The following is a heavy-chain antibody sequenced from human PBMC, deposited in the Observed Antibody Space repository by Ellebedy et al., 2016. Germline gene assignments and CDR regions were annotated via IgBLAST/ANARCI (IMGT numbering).Heavy chain of an antibody. J-gene: IGHJ6*02. D-gene: IGHD2-2*01. CDR3: ARASQDIVVVPAAPSMDV. CDR1: GFTFSSYW. CDR2: IKQDGSEK. Sequence: GESLKISCAASGFTFSSYWMSWVRQAPGKGLEWVASIKQDGSEKYYVDSVKGRFTISRDNAKNSLYLQMNSLRAEDTAVYYCARASQDIVVVPAAPSMDVWGQGTTVTVSS. V-gene: IGHV3-7*03.